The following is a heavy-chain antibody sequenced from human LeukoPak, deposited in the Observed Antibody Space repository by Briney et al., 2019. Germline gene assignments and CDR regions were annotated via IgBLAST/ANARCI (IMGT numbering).Heavy chain of an antibody. V-gene: IGHV1-18*01. D-gene: IGHD3-22*01. J-gene: IGHJ4*02. CDR1: GYTFTSYG. CDR2: ISAYDGNT. CDR3: ARGPSYYDRSGYYYGFDY. Sequence: ASVKVSCKASGYTFTSYGISWVRQAPGQGLEWMGKISAYDGNTNYAQKLQGRVTMTTDTSTSTAYMELRSLRSDDTAVFYCARGPSYYDRSGYYYGFDYWGQGTLVTVSS.